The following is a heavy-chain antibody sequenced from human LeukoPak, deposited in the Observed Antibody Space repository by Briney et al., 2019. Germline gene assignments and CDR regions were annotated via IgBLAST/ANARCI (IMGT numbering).Heavy chain of an antibody. V-gene: IGHV4-39*01. J-gene: IGHJ6*02. D-gene: IGHD2-2*01. CDR2: IYYSGST. CDR1: GGSISSSSYY. Sequence: PSETLSLTCTVSGGSISSSSYYWGWIRQPPGKGLEWIGSIYYSGSTYYNPSLKSRVTISVDTSKNQFSLKLSSVTAADTAVYYCARRLVVPVDYGMDVWGQGTTVTVSS. CDR3: ARRLVVPVDYGMDV.